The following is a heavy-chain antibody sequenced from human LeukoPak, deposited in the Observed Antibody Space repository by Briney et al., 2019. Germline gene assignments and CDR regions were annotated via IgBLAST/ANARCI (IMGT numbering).Heavy chain of an antibody. CDR2: IGGSGSVT. D-gene: IGHD3-3*01. J-gene: IGHJ4*02. V-gene: IGHV3-23*01. CDR3: ATQPPLSGYYTVDY. Sequence: GGSLRLSCAASGFTFTSYAMSWVRQAPGKGLEWVSFIGGSGSVTSYAASVKGRFTIFRDNSKNTLYLQMNTLRVEDTAVYYCATQPPLSGYYTVDYWGQGALVTVSS. CDR1: GFTFTSYA.